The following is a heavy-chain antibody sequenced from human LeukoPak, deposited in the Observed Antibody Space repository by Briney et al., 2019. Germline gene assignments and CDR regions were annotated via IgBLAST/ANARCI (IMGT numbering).Heavy chain of an antibody. CDR3: ARDQGSGYDFTAFDI. CDR2: ISYDGSNK. D-gene: IGHD5-12*01. Sequence: GGSLRLSCAASGFTFSSYAMHWVRQAPGKGLEWVAVISYDGSNKYYADSVKGRFTISRDNSKNTLYLQMYSLRAEDTAVYYCARDQGSGYDFTAFDIWGQGTMVTVSS. CDR1: GFTFSSYA. J-gene: IGHJ3*02. V-gene: IGHV3-30-3*01.